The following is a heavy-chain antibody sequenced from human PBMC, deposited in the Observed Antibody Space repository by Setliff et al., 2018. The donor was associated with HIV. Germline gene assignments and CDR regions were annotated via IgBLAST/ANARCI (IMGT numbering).Heavy chain of an antibody. CDR2: INTHSGYT. Sequence: GGSVKVSCKASGYTFNNYGISWVRQAPGQGLEWMGWINTHSGYTNYAQNVQGRVTVTMYTSTSTAYMELRSLKSDDTAVYYCARGKTWLRFLDYWGQGTLVTVSS. CDR1: GYTFNNYG. CDR3: ARGKTWLRFLDY. D-gene: IGHD5-12*01. J-gene: IGHJ4*02. V-gene: IGHV1-18*01.